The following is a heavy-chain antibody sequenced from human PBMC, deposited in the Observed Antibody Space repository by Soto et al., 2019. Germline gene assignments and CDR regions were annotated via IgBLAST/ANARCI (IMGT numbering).Heavy chain of an antibody. CDR3: ARDRDTMVRGVKGGEGYYYYGMDV. J-gene: IGHJ6*02. V-gene: IGHV1-69*12. D-gene: IGHD3-10*01. Sequence: QVQLVQSGAEVKKPGSSVKVSCKASGGTFSSYAISWVRQAPGQGLEWMGGIIPIFGTANYAQKFQGRVTIPAGESTSTAYMERSSLRSEDTAVYYCARDRDTMVRGVKGGEGYYYYGMDVWGQGTTVTVSS. CDR1: GGTFSSYA. CDR2: IIPIFGTA.